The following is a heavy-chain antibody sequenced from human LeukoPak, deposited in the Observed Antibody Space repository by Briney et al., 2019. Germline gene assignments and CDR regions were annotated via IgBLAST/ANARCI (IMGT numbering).Heavy chain of an antibody. J-gene: IGHJ4*02. CDR2: IISIGSNI. Sequence: GRSLRPSCAASGFTLSAYYMRWIRPAPGKGLEWVSYIISIGSNIYYADSVKGRFTISRDNAKKSLYLQMNSLGAEDTAVYYCARDLREPDYWGQGTLVTVSS. CDR3: ARDLREPDY. V-gene: IGHV3-11*01. D-gene: IGHD1-14*01. CDR1: GFTLSAYY.